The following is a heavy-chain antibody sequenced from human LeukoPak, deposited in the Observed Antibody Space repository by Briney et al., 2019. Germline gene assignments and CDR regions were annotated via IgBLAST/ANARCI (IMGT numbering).Heavy chain of an antibody. CDR1: GYGFTHYG. J-gene: IGHJ4*02. Sequence: ASVKVSCKASGYGFTHYGITWLRQAPGQGLEWLGWISGYNGGTHFEQKFQGRVSISTETSTRTAYMELRSLRSDDTAVYYCARVGKGFGYSPPDYWGQANLVTVSS. CDR3: ARVGKGFGYSPPDY. D-gene: IGHD1-26*01. V-gene: IGHV1-18*01. CDR2: ISGYNGGT.